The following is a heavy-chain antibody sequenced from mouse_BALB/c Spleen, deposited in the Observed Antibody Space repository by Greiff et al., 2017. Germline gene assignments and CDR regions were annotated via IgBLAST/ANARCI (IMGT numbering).Heavy chain of an antibody. CDR1: GYSITSDYA. CDR2: ISYSGST. J-gene: IGHJ4*01. CDR3: ARMIVYYYAMDY. Sequence: EVQLVESGPGLVKPSQSLSLTCTVTGYSITSDYAWNWIRQFPGNKLEWMGYISYSGSTSYNPSLKSRISITRDTSKNQFFLQLNSVTTEDTATYYCARMIVYYYAMDYWGQGTSVTVSS. V-gene: IGHV3-2*02. D-gene: IGHD2-4*01.